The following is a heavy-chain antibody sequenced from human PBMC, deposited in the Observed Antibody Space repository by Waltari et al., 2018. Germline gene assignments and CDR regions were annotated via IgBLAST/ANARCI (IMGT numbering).Heavy chain of an antibody. V-gene: IGHV3-30*18. D-gene: IGHD6-19*01. J-gene: IGHJ4*02. CDR3: AKDGAILAVAGPLDY. CDR2: ISYDGSNK. CDR1: GGSISSYY. Sequence: QVQLQESGPGLVKPSETLSLTCTVSGGSISSYYWSWVRQAPGKGLEWVAVISYDGSNKYYADSVKGRFTISRDNSKNTLYLQMNSLRAEDTAVYYCAKDGAILAVAGPLDYWGQGTLVTVSS.